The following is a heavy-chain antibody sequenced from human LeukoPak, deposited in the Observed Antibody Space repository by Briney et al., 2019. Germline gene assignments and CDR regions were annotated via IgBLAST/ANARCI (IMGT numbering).Heavy chain of an antibody. D-gene: IGHD6-13*01. CDR3: AKDDPPIAGAFDI. Sequence: GGSLRLSCAASGFTFSSYGMHWVRQAPGKGLEWVAVISYDGSNKYYADSVRGRFTISRDNSKNTLYLQMNSLRAEDTAVYYCAKDDPPIAGAFDIWGQGTMVTVSS. CDR2: ISYDGSNK. V-gene: IGHV3-30*18. CDR1: GFTFSSYG. J-gene: IGHJ3*02.